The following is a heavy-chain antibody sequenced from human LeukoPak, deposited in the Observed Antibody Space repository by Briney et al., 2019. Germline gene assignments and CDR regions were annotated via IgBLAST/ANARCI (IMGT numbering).Heavy chain of an antibody. CDR2: IRGNGDT. D-gene: IGHD3-3*02. J-gene: IGHJ4*02. V-gene: IGHV3-23*01. CDR3: ARASCISTADAVW. CDR1: GFSFGSNA. Sequence: PGGSLRLSCAASGFSFGSNAMSWVRQAPARGLEWVSSIRGNGDTFYADSVKGRFTLSRDDSRNTVYLHLNNLRVEDSAVYYCARASCISTADAVWWGQGTLVTVSS.